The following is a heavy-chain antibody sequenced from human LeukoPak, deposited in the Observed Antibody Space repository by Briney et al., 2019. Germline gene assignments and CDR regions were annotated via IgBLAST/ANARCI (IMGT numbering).Heavy chain of an antibody. J-gene: IGHJ4*02. V-gene: IGHV1-2*02. CDR1: GYTFTSYA. CDR2: INPNSGGT. Sequence: ASVKVSCKASGYTFTSYAISWVRQAPGQGLEWMGWINPNSGGTNYAQKFQGRVTMTRDTSISTAYMELSRLRPDDTAVYYCARGRITMVRGVRFSPLDYWGQGTLVTVSS. CDR3: ARGRITMVRGVRFSPLDY. D-gene: IGHD3-10*01.